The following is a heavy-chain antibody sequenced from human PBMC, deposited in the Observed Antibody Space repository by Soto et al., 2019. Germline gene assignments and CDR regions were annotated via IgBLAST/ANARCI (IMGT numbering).Heavy chain of an antibody. V-gene: IGHV1-3*01. CDR3: ASQNRSSSWYSDYYYGMDV. CDR1: GYTFTSYA. Sequence: ASVKVSCKASGYTFTSYAMHWVRQAPGQRLEWMGWINAGNGNTKYSQKFQGRVTITRDTSASTAYMEPSSLRSEDTAVYYCASQNRSSSWYSDYYYGMDVWGQGTTVTVSS. D-gene: IGHD6-13*01. J-gene: IGHJ6*02. CDR2: INAGNGNT.